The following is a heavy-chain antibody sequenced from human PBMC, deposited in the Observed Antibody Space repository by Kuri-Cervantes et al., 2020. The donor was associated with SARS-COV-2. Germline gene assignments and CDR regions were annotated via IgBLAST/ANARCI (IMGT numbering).Heavy chain of an antibody. CDR2: ISRSGGMI. CDR1: GFTFSSYG. D-gene: IGHD1-26*01. J-gene: IGHJ4*02. CDR3: AREIIVGTTIGGAIDY. V-gene: IGHV3-48*04. Sequence: ETLSLTCAASGFTFSSYGMHWVRQAPGKGLEWVSYISRSGGMIYYAESVKGRFTISRDNAKNSLYLHLNSLRAEDTAVYYCAREIIVGTTIGGAIDYWGQGALVTVSS.